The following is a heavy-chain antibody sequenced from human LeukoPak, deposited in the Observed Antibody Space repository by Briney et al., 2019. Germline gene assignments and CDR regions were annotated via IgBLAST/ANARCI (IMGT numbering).Heavy chain of an antibody. V-gene: IGHV3-66*01. D-gene: IGHD3-10*01. Sequence: GGSLRLSCAASGFTVSINYMSWVRQAPGKGLEWVSIIYSDGSTYYADSVKGRFTISRDNSKNTLYLKMNSLRAEDTAVYYCARNAAGRGGPFDYWGQGTLVTVSS. J-gene: IGHJ4*02. CDR1: GFTVSINY. CDR3: ARNAAGRGGPFDY. CDR2: IYSDGST.